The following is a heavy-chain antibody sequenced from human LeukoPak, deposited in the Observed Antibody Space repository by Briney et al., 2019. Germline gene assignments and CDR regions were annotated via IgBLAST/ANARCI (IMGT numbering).Heavy chain of an antibody. CDR3: AKDRSSSWYYFDY. CDR2: ISGSGGST. CDR1: GFTFSSYA. D-gene: IGHD6-13*01. J-gene: IGHJ4*02. V-gene: IGHV3-23*01. Sequence: GGSLRLSCAASGFTFSSYAMSWVRQAPGKGLEWVSAISGSGGSTYYADSVKGRFAISRDNSKNTLYLQMNSLRAEDTAVYYCAKDRSSSWYYFDYWGQGTLVTVSS.